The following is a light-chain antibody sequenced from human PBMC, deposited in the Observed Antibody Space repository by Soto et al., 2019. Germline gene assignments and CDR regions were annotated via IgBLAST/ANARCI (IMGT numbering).Light chain of an antibody. Sequence: SYELTQPPSVSVSPGQTASITCSGDKLGDKYACWYQQKPGQSPVLVIYQDSKRPSGIPERFSGSNSGNTATLTISRTQAMDEADYYCQAWDSSTKVFGTGTKVTV. V-gene: IGLV3-1*01. CDR1: KLGDKY. CDR2: QDS. J-gene: IGLJ1*01. CDR3: QAWDSSTKV.